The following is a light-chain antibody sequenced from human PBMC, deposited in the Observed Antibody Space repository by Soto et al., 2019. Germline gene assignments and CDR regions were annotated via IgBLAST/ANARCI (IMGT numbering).Light chain of an antibody. J-gene: IGKJ5*01. CDR1: QSVSSTS. Sequence: EVVLTQSPGTLSLSPGERVTILCLASQSVSSTSLAWYQQKPGQTPRLLIYGASSRATGTPDRISGGGSGTHFTLTISRLEPEDFAVYYCQHYVTSLITFGQGTRLEIK. CDR2: GAS. CDR3: QHYVTSLIT. V-gene: IGKV3-20*01.